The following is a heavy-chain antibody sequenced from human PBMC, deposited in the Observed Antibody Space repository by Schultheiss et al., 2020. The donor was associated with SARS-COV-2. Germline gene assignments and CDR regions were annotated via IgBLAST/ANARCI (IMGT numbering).Heavy chain of an antibody. CDR1: GFTFSSYG. CDR3: AREPISCSGGSCYSGGVDY. V-gene: IGHV3-30*03. CDR2: ISYDGSNK. Sequence: GGSLRLSCAASGFTFSSYGMHWVRQAPGKGLEWVAVISYDGSNKYYADSVKGRFTISRDNSKNTLYLQMNSLRAEDTAVYYCAREPISCSGGSCYSGGVDYWGQGTLVTVSS. J-gene: IGHJ4*02. D-gene: IGHD2-15*01.